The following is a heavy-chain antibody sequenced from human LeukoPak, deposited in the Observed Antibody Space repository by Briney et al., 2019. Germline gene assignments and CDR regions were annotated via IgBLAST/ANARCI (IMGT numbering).Heavy chain of an antibody. CDR1: GGSISSSSYY. D-gene: IGHD4-11*01. CDR3: AREGDDYSTGY. CDR2: IYYSGST. Sequence: PSETLSLTCTVSGGSISSSSYYWGWIRQPPGKGLEWIGSIYYSGSTNYNPSLKSRITISVDTSKNQFSLKLSSVTAADTAVYYCAREGDDYSTGYWGQGTLVTVSS. J-gene: IGHJ4*02. V-gene: IGHV4-39*07.